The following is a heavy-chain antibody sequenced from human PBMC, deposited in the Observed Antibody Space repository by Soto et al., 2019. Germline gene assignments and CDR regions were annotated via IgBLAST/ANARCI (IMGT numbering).Heavy chain of an antibody. J-gene: IGHJ6*02. CDR2: ISAYNGNT. CDR1: GYTFTSYG. CDR3: ARDFKMRANYDLWSGYSYYYGMDV. Sequence: ASVKVSCKASGYTFTSYGISWVRQAPGQGLEWMGWISAYNGNTNYAQKLQGRVTMTTDTSTSTAYMELRSLRSDDTAVYYCARDFKMRANYDLWSGYSYYYGMDVWGQGTTVTVSS. D-gene: IGHD3-3*01. V-gene: IGHV1-18*04.